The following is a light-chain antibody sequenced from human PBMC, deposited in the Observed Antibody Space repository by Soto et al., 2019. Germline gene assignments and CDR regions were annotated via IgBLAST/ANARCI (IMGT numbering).Light chain of an antibody. J-gene: IGKJ1*01. CDR2: SAS. CDR1: QSLSSFS. Sequence: EIVLTQSPGTLSLSPGERATLSCRASQSLSSFSLAWYQQRPGQAPRPLIYSASSRATGIPDRFSGSGSGTDFTLTISRLEPEDFAVYYCQQYGSSPWTFGQGTTVDIK. CDR3: QQYGSSPWT. V-gene: IGKV3-20*01.